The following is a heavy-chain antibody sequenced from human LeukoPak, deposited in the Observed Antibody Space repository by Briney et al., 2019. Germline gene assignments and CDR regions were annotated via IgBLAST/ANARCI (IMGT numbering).Heavy chain of an antibody. CDR1: GFTVSSNY. J-gene: IGHJ4*02. V-gene: IGHV3-53*01. CDR3: ARAVGTSGSHDY. CDR2: IYSGGST. D-gene: IGHD1-26*01. Sequence: GGSLRLSRAASGFTVSSNYMSWVRQAPGKGLEWVSVIYSGGSTYYADSVKGRFTISRDNSKNTLYLQMNSLRAEDTAVYYCARAVGTSGSHDYWGQGTLVTVSS.